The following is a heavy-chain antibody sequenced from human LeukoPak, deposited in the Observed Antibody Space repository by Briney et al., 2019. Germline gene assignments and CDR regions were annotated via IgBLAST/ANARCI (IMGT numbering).Heavy chain of an antibody. Sequence: GGSLRLSCAASGFTFSTYWMHWVRQAPGKGLVWVSRINSDESSTSYADSVKGRFTISRDNAKNTLYLQMNSLRAEDTAVFYCARDGTYTDYDPDFDIWGQGTLVTVSS. CDR2: INSDESST. D-gene: IGHD5-12*01. J-gene: IGHJ4*02. V-gene: IGHV3-74*01. CDR3: ARDGTYTDYDPDFDI. CDR1: GFTFSTYW.